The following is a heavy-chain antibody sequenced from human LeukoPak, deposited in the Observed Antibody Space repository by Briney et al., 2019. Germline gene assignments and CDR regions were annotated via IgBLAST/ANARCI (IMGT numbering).Heavy chain of an antibody. Sequence: GGSLRLSCAASGFTFRSYGMHWVRQAPGKGLEWVAFIRYDGSNKYYADSVKGRFTISRDNSKNTLYLQMNSLRAEDTAVYYCARDSSSWPSPYAFDIWGQGTMVTVSS. V-gene: IGHV3-30*02. J-gene: IGHJ3*02. CDR3: ARDSSSWPSPYAFDI. CDR2: IRYDGSNK. D-gene: IGHD6-13*01. CDR1: GFTFRSYG.